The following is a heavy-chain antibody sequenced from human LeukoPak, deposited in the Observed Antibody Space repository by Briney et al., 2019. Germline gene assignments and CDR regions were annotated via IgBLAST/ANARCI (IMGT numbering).Heavy chain of an antibody. Sequence: GESLKISCKGSGYSFTSYWIGWVRQMPGKGLEWMGIIYPGDSDTRYSPSFQGQVTISADKSISTAYLQWSSLKASDTAMYYCARHLGGYYLRKGAHMDVWGKGTTVTVSS. J-gene: IGHJ6*03. CDR3: ARHLGGYYLRKGAHMDV. D-gene: IGHD1-26*01. CDR2: IYPGDSDT. CDR1: GYSFTSYW. V-gene: IGHV5-51*01.